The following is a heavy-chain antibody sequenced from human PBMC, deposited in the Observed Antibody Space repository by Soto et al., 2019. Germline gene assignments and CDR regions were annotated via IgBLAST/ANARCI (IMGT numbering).Heavy chain of an antibody. J-gene: IGHJ4*02. CDR1: GGSVSSGSYY. CDR2: IYYSGST. D-gene: IGHD6-13*01. V-gene: IGHV4-61*01. CDR3: ASGPRIAAGGIAFSY. Sequence: SETLSLTCTVSGGSVSSGSYYWSWIRQPPGKGLEWIGYIYYSGSTNYNPSLKSRVTISVDTSKNQFSLKLSSVTAADTAVYYCASGPRIAAGGIAFSYWGQGTLVTVSS.